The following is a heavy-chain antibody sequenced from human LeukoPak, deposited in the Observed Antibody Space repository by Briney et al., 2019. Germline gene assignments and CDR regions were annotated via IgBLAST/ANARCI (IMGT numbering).Heavy chain of an antibody. CDR2: ISSSGSTI. D-gene: IGHD6-19*01. CDR3: ARDYSSGWDLDY. CDR1: GFTFSSYE. V-gene: IGHV3-48*03. J-gene: IGHJ4*02. Sequence: GGSLRLSCAASGFTFSSYEMNWVRQAPGKGREWVSYISSSGSTIYYADSVKGRFTISRDNAKNSLYLQMNSLRAEDTAVYYCARDYSSGWDLDYWGQGTLVTVSS.